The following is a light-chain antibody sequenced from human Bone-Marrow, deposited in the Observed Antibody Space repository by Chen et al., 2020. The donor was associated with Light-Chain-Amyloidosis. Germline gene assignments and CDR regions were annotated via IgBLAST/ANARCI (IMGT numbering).Light chain of an antibody. Sequence: EIVLTQSPGTLSLSPGEGANLSCRASQTISSNYLTWYQQQFGQAPRRLIYGSSSRATGIPDRFTGSGSGTDFTLTINRLEPEDFAMYYCQQYGTSPLTFGGGTKVEIK. CDR3: QQYGTSPLT. CDR1: QTISSNY. J-gene: IGKJ4*01. V-gene: IGKV3-20*01. CDR2: GSS.